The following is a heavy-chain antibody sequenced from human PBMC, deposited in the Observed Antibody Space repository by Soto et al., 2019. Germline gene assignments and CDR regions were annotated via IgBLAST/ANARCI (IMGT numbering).Heavy chain of an antibody. CDR1: GFTFSSYG. J-gene: IGHJ6*02. Sequence: ESGGGVVQPGRSLRLSCAASGFTFSSYGMHWVRQAPGKGLEWVAVIWYDGSNKYYADSVKGRFTISRDNSKNTLYLQMNSLRAEDTAVYYCARGGYSGYDPNYYYYGMDVWGQGTTVTVSS. V-gene: IGHV3-33*01. CDR2: IWYDGSNK. CDR3: ARGGYSGYDPNYYYYGMDV. D-gene: IGHD5-12*01.